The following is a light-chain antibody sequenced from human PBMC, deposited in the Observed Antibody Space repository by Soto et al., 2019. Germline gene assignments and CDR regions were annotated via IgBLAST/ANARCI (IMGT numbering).Light chain of an antibody. CDR3: QQYNSYSRT. J-gene: IGKJ2*01. V-gene: IGKV1-5*03. CDR2: KAS. CDR1: QSISSW. Sequence: DIQMTQSPSTLSASVGDRVIITCRASQSISSWVAWYQQKPGKAPKLLIYKASSLESGVPSRFSGSGSGTEFTLTISSLQPDDFATYYCQQYNSYSRTFGQGTKLEIK.